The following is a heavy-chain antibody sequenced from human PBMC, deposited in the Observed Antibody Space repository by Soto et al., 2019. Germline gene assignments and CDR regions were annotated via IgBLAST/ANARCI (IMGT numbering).Heavy chain of an antibody. Sequence: ASVKVSCKASGYSFSAYPIHWVRQAPGQGLEWMGCINPNSGGTEYAKKFQGWVTMTRDTSISTAYMELSRLKSDDTAVYYCAVTYYFAGSDYRNDPLDIRCPGTMVTVSS. CDR1: GYSFSAYP. CDR2: INPNSGGT. D-gene: IGHD2-21*02. V-gene: IGHV1-2*04. CDR3: AVTYYFAGSDYRNDPLDI. J-gene: IGHJ3*02.